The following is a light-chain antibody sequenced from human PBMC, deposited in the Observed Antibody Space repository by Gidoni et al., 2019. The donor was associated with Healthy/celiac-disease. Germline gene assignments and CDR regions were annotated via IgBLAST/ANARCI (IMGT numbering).Light chain of an antibody. V-gene: IGKV3-11*01. Sequence: EMVFTPSPATLSLSPGDRATLSCRASQSVSSYLAWYQQKPGQAPRLLIYDASNRATGIPARFSGSGSGTDFTLTISSLEPEDFAVYYCQQRSNWPSFGGGTKVEIK. J-gene: IGKJ4*01. CDR2: DAS. CDR3: QQRSNWPS. CDR1: QSVSSY.